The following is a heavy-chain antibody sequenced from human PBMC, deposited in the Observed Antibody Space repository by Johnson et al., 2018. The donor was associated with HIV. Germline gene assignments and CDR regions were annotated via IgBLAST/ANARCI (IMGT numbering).Heavy chain of an antibody. J-gene: IGHJ3*02. CDR3: ARLYDSSGYGAFDI. CDR2: INWNGGNT. Sequence: VQLVESGGGVVRPGGSLRLSCAASGFTFDDYGMSWVRQAPGKGLEWVSGINWNGGNTGYADSVKGRFTISRDNSKNTLYLQMNSLRADDTAVYYCARLYDSSGYGAFDIWGQGTMVTVSS. CDR1: GFTFDDYG. V-gene: IGHV3-20*04. D-gene: IGHD3-22*01.